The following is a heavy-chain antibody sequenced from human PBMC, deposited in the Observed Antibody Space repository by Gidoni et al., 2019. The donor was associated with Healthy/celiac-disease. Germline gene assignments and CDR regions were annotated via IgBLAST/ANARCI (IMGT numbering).Heavy chain of an antibody. CDR1: GGTFSSYA. V-gene: IGHV1-69*01. CDR3: ARDDGYCSGGSCWTFDY. D-gene: IGHD2-15*01. Sequence: QVQLVQSGAEVKKPGSSVKLSCQASGGTFSSYAISWVRQAPGQGLEWMGGIIPIFGTANYAQKFQGRVTITADESTSTAYMELSSLRSEDTAVYYCARDDGYCSGGSCWTFDYWGQGTLVTVSS. J-gene: IGHJ4*02. CDR2: IIPIFGTA.